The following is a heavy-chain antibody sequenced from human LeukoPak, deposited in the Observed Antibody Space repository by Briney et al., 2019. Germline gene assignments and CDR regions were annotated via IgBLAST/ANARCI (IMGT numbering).Heavy chain of an antibody. CDR1: GGTFSSYA. CDR2: IIPIFGTA. CDR3: ARGGSDYGDYVFDY. Sequence: GASVTVSFTASGGTFSSYAISWVRQAPGQGLEWMGGIIPIFGTANYAQKFQGRVTITADESTSTAYMELSSLRSEDTAVYYCARGGSDYGDYVFDYWGQGTLVTVSS. V-gene: IGHV1-69*01. J-gene: IGHJ4*02. D-gene: IGHD4-17*01.